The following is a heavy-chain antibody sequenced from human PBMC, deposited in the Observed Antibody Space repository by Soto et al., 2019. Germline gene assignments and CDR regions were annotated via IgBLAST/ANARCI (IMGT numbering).Heavy chain of an antibody. V-gene: IGHV1-8*01. D-gene: IGHD4-17*01. Sequence: QVQLVQSGAEVKKPGASVKVSCKASGYTFSRYDFNWVRQATGQGIEWMGWMNPDNGNTDYAQKFQGRVTMTRSSSLNTAYMELTSLTSGDTAVYYCARGGDYGDYPFDYWGQGTRVTVSS. J-gene: IGHJ4*02. CDR3: ARGGDYGDYPFDY. CDR1: GYTFSRYD. CDR2: MNPDNGNT.